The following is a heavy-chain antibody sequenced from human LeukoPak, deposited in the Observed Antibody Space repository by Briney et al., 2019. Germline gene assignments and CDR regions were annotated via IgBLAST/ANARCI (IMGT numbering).Heavy chain of an antibody. Sequence: GGSLRLSCAASGFTFSSYAMHWVRQAPGKGLEWVAVISYDGSNKYYADSVKGRFTISRDNSKNTLYLQMNSLRAEDTAVYYCARDPDYGFDPWGQGTLVTVSS. V-gene: IGHV3-30-3*01. J-gene: IGHJ5*02. CDR3: ARDPDYGFDP. CDR2: ISYDGSNK. D-gene: IGHD3-16*01. CDR1: GFTFSSYA.